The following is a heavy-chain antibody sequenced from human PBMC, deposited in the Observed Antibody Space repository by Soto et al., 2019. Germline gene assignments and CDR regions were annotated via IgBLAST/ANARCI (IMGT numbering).Heavy chain of an antibody. CDR2: INTSNDNK. CDR3: ARDPGAASFDF. V-gene: IGHV1-18*01. Sequence: ASVKVSCKASGYTYTDYGISWVRQAPGEGLEWVGWINTSNDNKLYAQKLQGRLTLTTDTSTSTAYMDLTTLRSDDTAVYFCARDPGAASFDFWAQGTLVTVSS. CDR1: GYTYTDYG. J-gene: IGHJ4*02. D-gene: IGHD2-15*01.